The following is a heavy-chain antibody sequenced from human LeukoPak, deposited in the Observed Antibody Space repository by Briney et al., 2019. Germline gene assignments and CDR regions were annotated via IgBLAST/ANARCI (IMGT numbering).Heavy chain of an antibody. V-gene: IGHV3-21*04. D-gene: IGHD6-13*01. J-gene: IGHJ4*02. CDR1: GFTFSSYS. CDR2: ISSSSSYI. CDR3: AKDIAAAGTGIEAGDY. Sequence: GGSLRLSCAASGFTFSSYSMNWVRQAPGKGLEWVSSISSSSSYIYYADSVKGRFTISRDNAKNSLYLQMNSLRAEDTAVYYCAKDIAAAGTGIEAGDYWGQGTLVTVSS.